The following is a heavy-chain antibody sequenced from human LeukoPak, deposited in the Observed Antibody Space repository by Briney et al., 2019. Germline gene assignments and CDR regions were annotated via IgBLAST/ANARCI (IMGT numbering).Heavy chain of an antibody. D-gene: IGHD6-13*01. J-gene: IGHJ4*02. V-gene: IGHV3-9*01. CDR1: GVTVKDHA. CDR2: IYWNGGGE. CDR3: TKDVTAGGLDY. Sequence: GRSLRLSCTASGVTVKDHAMHWLRQAPGRGLEWVSGIYWNGGGEGYADYVKGPFTISRDNAKNSLYLQMNSLRAEDTALYYCTKDVTAGGLDYWGQGTLVTVSS.